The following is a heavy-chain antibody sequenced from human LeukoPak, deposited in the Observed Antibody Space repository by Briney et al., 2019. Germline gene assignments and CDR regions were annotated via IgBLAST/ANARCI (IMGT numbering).Heavy chain of an antibody. CDR3: ARHPGVLTGYSFYFDY. Sequence: PSETLSLTCAVSGYSISSGYYWGWIRQPPGKGLEWIGSIYHSGSTYYNPSLKSRVTISVDTSKNQFSMKLSSVTAADTAVYCCARHPGVLTGYSFYFDYWGQGTLVTVSS. J-gene: IGHJ4*02. CDR2: IYHSGST. V-gene: IGHV4-38-2*01. D-gene: IGHD3-9*01. CDR1: GYSISSGYY.